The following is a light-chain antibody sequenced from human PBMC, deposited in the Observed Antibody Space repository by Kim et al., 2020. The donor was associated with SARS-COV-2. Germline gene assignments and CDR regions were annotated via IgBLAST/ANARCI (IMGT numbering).Light chain of an antibody. CDR2: SVS. CDR3: PSYTSTNTWM. J-gene: IGLJ3*02. CDR1: TREVGAYIY. Sequence: GRSLTIPCTGSTREVGAYIYVSWYQQHPGTATKFIIYSVSNRPSAVTDRFSGTQSRRPASPTISGMQAEGETDYACPSYTSTNTWMFGGGTKLTVL. V-gene: IGLV2-14*03.